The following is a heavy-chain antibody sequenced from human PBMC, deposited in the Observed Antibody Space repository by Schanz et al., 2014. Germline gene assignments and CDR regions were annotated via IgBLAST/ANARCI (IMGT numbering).Heavy chain of an antibody. J-gene: IGHJ2*01. V-gene: IGHV3-23*04. CDR3: AKDAPYPFDL. CDR2: ISASGGDT. CDR1: GFTFSDYF. Sequence: VQVVQSGGGLVKPGGSLRLSCAASGFTFSDYFMAWIRQPPGRGLEWLSVISASGGDTYYADSVKGRFTISRDNSKNTLYLQMNSLRAEDTAIYYCAKDAPYPFDLWGRGTLITVSS.